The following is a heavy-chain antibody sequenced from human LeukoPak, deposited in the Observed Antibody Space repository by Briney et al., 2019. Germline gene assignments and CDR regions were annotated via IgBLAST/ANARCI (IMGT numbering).Heavy chain of an antibody. J-gene: IGHJ5*01. D-gene: IGHD2-21*02. Sequence: ASVKVSCKASGYTFTGFFMHWVRQAPGQGLEWMGWINPNIGDAYYAQKFQGRVTMTRDRSVNTAYMELSRLTSDDTAVYYCARMDLDGGDSIGFDSWGQGTLVTVSS. CDR2: INPNIGDA. CDR1: GYTFTGFF. V-gene: IGHV1-2*02. CDR3: ARMDLDGGDSIGFDS.